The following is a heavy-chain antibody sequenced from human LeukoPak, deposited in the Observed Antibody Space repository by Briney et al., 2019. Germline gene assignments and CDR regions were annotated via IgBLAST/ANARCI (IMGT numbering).Heavy chain of an antibody. CDR3: ARGRWTDVARGSYYFDY. J-gene: IGHJ4*02. D-gene: IGHD3-10*01. V-gene: IGHV1-69*13. CDR1: GGTFSSYA. Sequence: ASVKVSCKASGGTFSSYAISWVRQAPGQGLEWMGGIIPIFGTANYAQKFQGRVTITADESTSTAYMELSSLRSEDTAVYYCARGRWTDVARGSYYFDYWGQGTLVSVST. CDR2: IIPIFGTA.